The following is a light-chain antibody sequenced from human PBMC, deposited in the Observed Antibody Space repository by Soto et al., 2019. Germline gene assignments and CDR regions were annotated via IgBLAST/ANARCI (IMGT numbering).Light chain of an antibody. Sequence: VLTQSPVTLSLSPGERATLSCRASQSVSLSLAWYQMRPGQPPRLLIYGESNRATGIPDRFSGSGSGTDFTLTISRLEPEDFAVYYCQQYGSSGTFGQGTKVDIK. CDR2: GES. V-gene: IGKV3-20*01. J-gene: IGKJ1*01. CDR3: QQYGSSGT. CDR1: QSVSLS.